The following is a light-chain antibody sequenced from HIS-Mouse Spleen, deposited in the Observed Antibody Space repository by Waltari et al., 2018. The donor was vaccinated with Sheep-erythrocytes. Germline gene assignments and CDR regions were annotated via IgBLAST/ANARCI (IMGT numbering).Light chain of an antibody. J-gene: IGKJ4*01. CDR3: QQYYSTLLT. V-gene: IGKV4-1*01. CDR1: QSVLYSSNNQNY. Sequence: DIVMTQSPDSLAVSLGERATINCKSSQSVLYSSNNQNYLAWYQQKPGQPPKLLIYWASTRESGVPDRCSGSGSGTDFTLTISSLQAEDVAVYYCQQYYSTLLTFGGGTKVEIK. CDR2: WAS.